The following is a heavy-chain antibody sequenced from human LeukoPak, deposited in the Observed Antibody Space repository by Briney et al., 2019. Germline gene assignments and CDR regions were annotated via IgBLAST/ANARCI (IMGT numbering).Heavy chain of an antibody. CDR2: IIPIFGTA. CDR3: ASWGLTVTYFQH. D-gene: IGHD4-17*01. J-gene: IGHJ1*01. CDR1: GGTFSSYA. V-gene: IGHV1-69*05. Sequence: SVKVSCKASGGTFSSYAISWVRQAPGQGFEWMGRIIPIFGTANYAQKFQGRVTITTDESTSTAYMGLSSLRSEDTAVYYCASWGLTVTYFQHWGQGTLVTVSS.